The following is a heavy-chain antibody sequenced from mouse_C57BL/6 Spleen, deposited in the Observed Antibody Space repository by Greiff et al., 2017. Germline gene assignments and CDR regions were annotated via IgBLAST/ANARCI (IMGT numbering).Heavy chain of an antibody. V-gene: IGHV5-6*01. CDR3: ARHYYGSSYDWYFDV. CDR2: ISSGGSYT. D-gene: IGHD1-1*01. Sequence: EVQLVESGGDLVKPGGSLKLSCAASGFTFSSYGMSWVRQTPDKRLEWVATISSGGSYTHYPDSVKGRFTISRDNAKNTLYLQMSSLKSEDTAMYYCARHYYGSSYDWYFDVWGTGTTVTVSS. J-gene: IGHJ1*03. CDR1: GFTFSSYG.